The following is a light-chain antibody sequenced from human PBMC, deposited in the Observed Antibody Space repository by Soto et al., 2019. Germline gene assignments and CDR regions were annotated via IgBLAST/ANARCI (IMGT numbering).Light chain of an antibody. J-gene: IGKJ5*01. CDR2: DVS. CDR3: QQYGNSPFT. V-gene: IGKV3-15*01. Sequence: EIVMTQSPATLSVSPCERATLSCRAGQGVTTNFAWYQQKSGQSPRLLIYDVSIRATGVPARFSATGSETDFTLTISRLEPEDFVVYYCQQYGNSPFTFGQGTRLEI. CDR1: QGVTTN.